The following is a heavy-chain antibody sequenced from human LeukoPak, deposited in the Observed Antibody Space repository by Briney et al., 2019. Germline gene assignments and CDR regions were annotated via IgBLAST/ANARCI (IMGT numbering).Heavy chain of an antibody. CDR3: AKVGPSSSSDY. CDR2: IYPRDSDA. Sequence: LGESLKISCKASGYSFTSHWIAWVRQMPGQGLEWMGVIYPRDSDAKYSPSFQGQVTISADKSINTAYLRWSSLKASDTAMYYCAKVGPSSSSDYWGQGTLVTVSS. CDR1: GYSFTSHW. D-gene: IGHD6-13*01. V-gene: IGHV5-51*01. J-gene: IGHJ4*02.